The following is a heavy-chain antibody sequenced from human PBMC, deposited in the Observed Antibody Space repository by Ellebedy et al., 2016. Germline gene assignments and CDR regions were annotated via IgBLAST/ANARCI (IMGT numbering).Heavy chain of an antibody. Sequence: GESLKISXAASGFIFSKYAMSWVRQAPGKGLEWVSAFSGNGVDTYYADSVKGRFTISRDNSKNTLYLQMHSLRAEDTAVYYCARDRYYYDSSGYWTGIDFWGQGTLVTVSS. J-gene: IGHJ4*02. CDR2: FSGNGVDT. V-gene: IGHV3-23*01. D-gene: IGHD3-22*01. CDR3: ARDRYYYDSSGYWTGIDF. CDR1: GFIFSKYA.